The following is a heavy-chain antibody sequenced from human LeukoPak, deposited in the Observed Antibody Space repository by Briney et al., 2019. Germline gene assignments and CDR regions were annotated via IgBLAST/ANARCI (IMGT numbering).Heavy chain of an antibody. CDR2: IYTSGST. CDR1: GGSISSYY. D-gene: IGHD3-3*01. V-gene: IGHV4-4*07. Sequence: PSETLSLTRTVSGGSISSYYWSWIRQPAGKGLEWIGRIYTSGSTNYNPSLKSRVTMSVDTSKNQFSLKLSSVTAADTAVYYCARVLRITIFGVVSSYFDYWGQGTLVTVSS. J-gene: IGHJ4*02. CDR3: ARVLRITIFGVVSSYFDY.